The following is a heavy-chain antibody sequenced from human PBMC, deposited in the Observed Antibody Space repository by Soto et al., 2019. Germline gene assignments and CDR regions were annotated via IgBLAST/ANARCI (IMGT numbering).Heavy chain of an antibody. Sequence: PGGSLRLSCAASGFTFSSYVMHWVRQAPGKGLEWVAVISYDGSNKYYADSVKGRFTISRDNSKNTLYLQMNSLRAEDTAVYYCAKDLAYYDILTGYYLEGAFDIWGQGTMVTVSS. J-gene: IGHJ3*02. CDR1: GFTFSSYV. CDR3: AKDLAYYDILTGYYLEGAFDI. D-gene: IGHD3-9*01. CDR2: ISYDGSNK. V-gene: IGHV3-30*18.